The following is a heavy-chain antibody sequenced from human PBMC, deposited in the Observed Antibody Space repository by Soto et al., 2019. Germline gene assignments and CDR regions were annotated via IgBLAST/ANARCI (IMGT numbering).Heavy chain of an antibody. J-gene: IGHJ4*02. V-gene: IGHV4-30-4*01. CDR2: ISYSGTT. CDR1: GGSISSGNYY. CDR3: ATMGTPVTGLYYFDY. D-gene: IGHD4-17*01. Sequence: QVQLQESGPGLVKPSQTLSLTCPVSGGSISSGNYYWSWIRQPPGKGLEWIGFISYSGTTHYSASLRSRVSISVDTSKNKFSLDLSSVTAADTAVYYCATMGTPVTGLYYFDYWGQGTLVTVSS.